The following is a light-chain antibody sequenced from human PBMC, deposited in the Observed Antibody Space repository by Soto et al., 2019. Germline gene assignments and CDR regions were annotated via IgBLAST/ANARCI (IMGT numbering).Light chain of an antibody. CDR3: SSYTTSRSLV. CDR1: SSDVGDYNF. J-gene: IGLJ1*01. CDR2: DVS. Sequence: QSVLTQPASVSGSPGQSITISCTGTSSDVGDYNFVSWYQQHPGKAPKLMIYDVSNRPSGVSNRFSGSKSGNTASLTISGLQAEDEADYYCSSYTTSRSLVFGPGTKVTDL. V-gene: IGLV2-14*03.